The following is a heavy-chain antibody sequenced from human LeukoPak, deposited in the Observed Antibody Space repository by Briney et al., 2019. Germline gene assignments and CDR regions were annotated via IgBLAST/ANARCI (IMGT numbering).Heavy chain of an antibody. Sequence: GGSLRLSCAASGFTFSGSAMHWVRQASGKGLEWVGRIRSKANSYATAYAASVKGRFTISRDGSKNTAYLQMNSLKTEDTAVYYCTRLRVGPCSSTSCSDPWGQGTLVTVSS. J-gene: IGHJ5*02. CDR1: GFTFSGSA. D-gene: IGHD2-2*01. V-gene: IGHV3-73*01. CDR2: IRSKANSYAT. CDR3: TRLRVGPCSSTSCSDP.